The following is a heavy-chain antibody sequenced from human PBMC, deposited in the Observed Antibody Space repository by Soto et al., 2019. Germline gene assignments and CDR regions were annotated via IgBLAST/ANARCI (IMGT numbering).Heavy chain of an antibody. D-gene: IGHD3-22*01. J-gene: IGHJ4*02. CDR1: GGSFSGYY. CDR2: INHSGST. Sequence: SETLSLTCAVYGGSFSGYYWSWIRQPPGKGLEWIGEINHSGSTNYNPSLKSRVTISVDTSKNQFSPKLSSVTAADTAVYYCARGLIGKYDSSGYYYWGQGTLVTVSS. CDR3: ARGLIGKYDSSGYYY. V-gene: IGHV4-34*01.